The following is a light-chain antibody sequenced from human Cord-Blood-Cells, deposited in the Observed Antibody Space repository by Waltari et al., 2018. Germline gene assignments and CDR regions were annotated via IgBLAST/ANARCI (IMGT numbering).Light chain of an antibody. V-gene: IGLV2-8*01. CDR2: EVS. J-gene: IGLJ2*01. Sequence: QSALTQPPSASGSPGQSVTIPCTGTSSAVGVYNYVSWYQQHPGKAPKLMIYEVSKRPSGVPDRFSGSKSGNTASLTVSGLQAEDEADYYCSSYAGSNNVVFGGGTKLTVL. CDR1: SSAVGVYNY. CDR3: SSYAGSNNVV.